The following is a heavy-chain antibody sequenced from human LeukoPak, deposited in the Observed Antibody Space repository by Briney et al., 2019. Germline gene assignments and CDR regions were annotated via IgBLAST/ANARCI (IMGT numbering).Heavy chain of an antibody. J-gene: IGHJ5*02. D-gene: IGHD3-10*01. CDR1: GYSFTSYW. CDR2: IYPGDSDT. Sequence: PGESLKISCKGSGYSFTSYWIGWVRQMPGKGLEWMGIIYPGDSDTRYSPSFQGQVTISADKSISTAYLQWSSLKASDTAMYYCARHYYGSGSYYKDHNWFDPWGQGTLVTVSS. CDR3: ARHYYGSGSYYKDHNWFDP. V-gene: IGHV5-51*01.